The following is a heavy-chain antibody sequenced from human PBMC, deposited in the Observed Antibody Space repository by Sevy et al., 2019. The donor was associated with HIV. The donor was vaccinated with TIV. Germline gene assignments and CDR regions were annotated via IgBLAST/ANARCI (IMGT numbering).Heavy chain of an antibody. CDR2: VDQDGSQK. CDR1: GFTFSDYF. Sequence: GGSLRLSCAASGFTFSDYFMGWVRQAPGKGLEWVANVDQDGSQKNYVAFVKGRFTVSRDNAKNSLYLQMNRLRVDDTAVYYCARELWPGDYWGQGTLVTVSS. D-gene: IGHD2-21*01. J-gene: IGHJ4*02. V-gene: IGHV3-7*01. CDR3: ARELWPGDY.